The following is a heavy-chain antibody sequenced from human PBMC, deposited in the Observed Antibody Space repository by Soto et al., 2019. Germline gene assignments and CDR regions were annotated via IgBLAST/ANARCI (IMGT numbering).Heavy chain of an antibody. J-gene: IGHJ6*02. Sequence: QVQLVQSGAEVKKPGSSVKVSCKASGGTFSSYAISWVRQAPGQGLEWMGGIIPIFGKANYAQKFQGRVTITADDSTSTAYMELSSLRSEDTAVYYCAREVFNEVVVSHYGMDVWGQGTTVTVSS. CDR2: IIPIFGKA. V-gene: IGHV1-69*01. CDR1: GGTFSSYA. D-gene: IGHD3-22*01. CDR3: AREVFNEVVVSHYGMDV.